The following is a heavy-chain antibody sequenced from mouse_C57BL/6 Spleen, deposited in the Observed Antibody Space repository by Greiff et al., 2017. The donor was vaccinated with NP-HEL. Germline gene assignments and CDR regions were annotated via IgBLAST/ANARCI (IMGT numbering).Heavy chain of an antibody. CDR3: AHSSGYGSYDAMDY. CDR1: GYTFTSYW. V-gene: IGHV1-72*01. J-gene: IGHJ4*01. Sequence: QVHLQQPGAELVKPGASVKLSCKASGYTFTSYWMHWVKQRPGRGLEWIGRIDPNSGGTKYNEKFKSKATLTVDKPSSTAYMQLSSLTSEDSAVYYCAHSSGYGSYDAMDYWGQGTSVTVSS. CDR2: IDPNSGGT. D-gene: IGHD3-2*02.